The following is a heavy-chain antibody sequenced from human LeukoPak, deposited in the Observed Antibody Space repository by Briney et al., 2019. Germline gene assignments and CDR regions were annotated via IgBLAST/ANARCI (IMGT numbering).Heavy chain of an antibody. Sequence: SETLSLTCAVSGYSISSGYYWSWIRQPPGKGLEWIGEINHSGSTNYNPSLKSRVTISVDTSKNQFSLKLSSVTAADTAVYYCARGTQWLDSDAFDIWGQGTMVTVSS. V-gene: IGHV4-34*01. D-gene: IGHD6-19*01. CDR2: INHSGST. J-gene: IGHJ3*02. CDR3: ARGTQWLDSDAFDI. CDR1: GYSISSGYY.